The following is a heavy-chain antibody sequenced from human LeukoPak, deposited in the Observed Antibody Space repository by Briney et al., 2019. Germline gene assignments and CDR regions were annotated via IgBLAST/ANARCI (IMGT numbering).Heavy chain of an antibody. D-gene: IGHD7-27*01. J-gene: IGHJ4*02. CDR2: IKQDGSEK. V-gene: IGHV3-7*04. Sequence: PGGSLRHSCAASGFTFRSCWMSWVRQGPGKGLEWVANIKQDGSEKYYVDSVKGRFTISRDNAKNSLYLQMNSLRAEDTAVYYCARWGWSPFDYWGQGTLVTVSS. CDR3: ARWGWSPFDY. CDR1: GFTFRSCW.